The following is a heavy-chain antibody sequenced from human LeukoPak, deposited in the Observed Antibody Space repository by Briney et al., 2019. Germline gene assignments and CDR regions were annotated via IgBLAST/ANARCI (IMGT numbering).Heavy chain of an antibody. D-gene: IGHD1-26*01. CDR3: ARLLGIRSGSYIGY. CDR1: GGSISSSSYY. Sequence: SETLSLTCTVSGGSISSSSYYWGWIRQPPGKGLEWIGSIYYSGSTYYNPSLKSRVTISVDTSKNQFSLKLSSVTAADTAVYYCARLLGIRSGSYIGYWGQGTLVTVSS. V-gene: IGHV4-39*01. J-gene: IGHJ4*02. CDR2: IYYSGST.